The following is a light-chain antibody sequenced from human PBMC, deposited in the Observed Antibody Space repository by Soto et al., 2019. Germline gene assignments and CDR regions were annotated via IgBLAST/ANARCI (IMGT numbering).Light chain of an antibody. CDR2: KAS. CDR3: QQYNSYLWT. J-gene: IGKJ1*01. CDR1: QSISSW. Sequence: DIQMTQSPSTLSASVGDRVTITCRASQSISSWLAWYQQKPGKAPKLLIYKASSLESGVPSRFSGSGSGTEFTLTISSLQPDDFATYYCQQYNSYLWTFVQGTKV. V-gene: IGKV1-5*03.